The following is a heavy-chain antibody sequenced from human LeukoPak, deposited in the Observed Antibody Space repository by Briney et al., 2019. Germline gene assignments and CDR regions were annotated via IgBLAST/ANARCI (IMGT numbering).Heavy chain of an antibody. CDR2: FDPEDGET. CDR3: ATTPERGYSYGSFDY. CDR1: GYTLTELS. D-gene: IGHD5-18*01. Sequence: ASVKVSCKVSGYTLTELSMHWVRQAPGKGLEWMGGFDPEDGETIYAQKFQGRVTMTKDTSTDTAYMELSSLRSEDTAVYYCATTPERGYSYGSFDYWGQGTLVTVSS. V-gene: IGHV1-24*01. J-gene: IGHJ4*02.